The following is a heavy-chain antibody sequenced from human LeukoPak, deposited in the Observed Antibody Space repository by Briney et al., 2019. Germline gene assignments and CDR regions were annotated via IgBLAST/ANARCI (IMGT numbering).Heavy chain of an antibody. D-gene: IGHD6-6*01. CDR1: GFTFNSYA. V-gene: IGHV3-23*01. J-gene: IGHJ4*02. Sequence: PGGSLRLSCAASGFTFNSYAMSWVRQAPWERLQWVSGISDGGGNTYYADSVRGWFTISRDNSKNTLYLQMNSLRAEDTAVYYCARHRSSWLIDYWGQGTLVTVSS. CDR3: ARHRSSWLIDY. CDR2: ISDGGGNT.